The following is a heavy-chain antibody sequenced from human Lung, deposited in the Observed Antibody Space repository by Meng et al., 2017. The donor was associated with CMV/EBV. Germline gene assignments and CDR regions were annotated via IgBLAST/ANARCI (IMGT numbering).Heavy chain of an antibody. CDR3: ARTRIEVEPDGRKIKYYNYGMDV. J-gene: IGHJ6*02. V-gene: IGHV1-8*01. Sequence: ASVKVSXKASGYTFTTYDINWVRQATGQGLEWMGWMNPNSGNTGYAQKFQGRVTLTRVTSISTAYMELSSLTSDDTAVYYCARTRIEVEPDGRKIKYYNYGMDVWGQGTKXTVAS. CDR1: GYTFTTYD. CDR2: MNPNSGNT. D-gene: IGHD2-2*01.